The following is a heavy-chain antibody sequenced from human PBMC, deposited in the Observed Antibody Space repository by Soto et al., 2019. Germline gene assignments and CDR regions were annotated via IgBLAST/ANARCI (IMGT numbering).Heavy chain of an antibody. CDR1: GYTFTSYG. V-gene: IGHV1-18*01. D-gene: IGHD6-13*01. J-gene: IGHJ4*02. Sequence: QVQLVQSGAEVKKPGASVKVSCKASGYTFTSYGISWVRQAPGQGLEWMGWISAYNGNTNYAQKLQGRVTMTTDTSTSTAYMELMSLRSADTVVYDCARDWAAAGPFDYWGQGTLVTVSS. CDR2: ISAYNGNT. CDR3: ARDWAAAGPFDY.